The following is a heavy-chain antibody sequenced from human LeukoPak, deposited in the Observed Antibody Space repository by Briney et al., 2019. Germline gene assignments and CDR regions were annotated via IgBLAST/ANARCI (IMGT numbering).Heavy chain of an antibody. CDR2: INPNSGGT. V-gene: IGHV1-2*02. CDR1: GYTFTGYY. J-gene: IGHJ6*03. D-gene: IGHD6-13*01. CDR3: ARESYSSSWPMYYYYMDV. Sequence: GSVKVSCKASGYTFTGYYMHWVRQAPGQGLEWMGWINPNSGGTNYAQKFQGRVTMTRDTSISTAYMELSRLRSDDTAVYYCARESYSSSWPMYYYYMDVWGKGTTVTVSS.